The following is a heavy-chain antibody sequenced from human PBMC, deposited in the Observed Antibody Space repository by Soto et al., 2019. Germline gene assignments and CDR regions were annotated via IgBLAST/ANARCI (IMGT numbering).Heavy chain of an antibody. Sequence: SETLSLTCTVSGGSISSYYWSWIRQPPGKGLEWIGYIYYSGSTNYNPSLKSRVTISVDTSKNQFSLKLSSVTAADTAVYYCARHPTYYYDSSGSNWFDPWGQGTLVTVSS. V-gene: IGHV4-59*08. CDR1: GGSISSYY. CDR3: ARHPTYYYDSSGSNWFDP. J-gene: IGHJ5*02. CDR2: IYYSGST. D-gene: IGHD3-22*01.